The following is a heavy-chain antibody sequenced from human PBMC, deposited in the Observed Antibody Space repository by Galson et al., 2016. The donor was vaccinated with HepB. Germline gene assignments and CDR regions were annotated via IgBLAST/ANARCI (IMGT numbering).Heavy chain of an antibody. CDR3: AMHSGYSSSWYFFEALDY. CDR1: GGSISSSSSY. V-gene: IGHV4-39*01. D-gene: IGHD6-13*01. CDR2: IYYSGST. Sequence: SETLSLTCTVSGGSISSSSSYWGWIRQPPGKGLEWIGSIYYSGSTYYNPSLKSRVTISVDMSKNQSSLKLSSVTAADTAVYYCAMHSGYSSSWYFFEALDYWGQGTLVTVSS. J-gene: IGHJ4*02.